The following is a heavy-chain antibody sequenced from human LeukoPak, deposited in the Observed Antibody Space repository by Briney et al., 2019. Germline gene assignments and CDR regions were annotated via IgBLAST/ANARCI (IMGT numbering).Heavy chain of an antibody. CDR3: TRGGWVYCGNTNCFDY. D-gene: IGHD2-2*01. Sequence: ASVKVSCKASGYTFTNYALNWVRQAPGQGLEWMGWINPNTGNPTYAQAFTRRFVFSLDTSVSTAYLQISSLKAEDTAVYYCTRGGWVYCGNTNCFDYWGQGTLDTVSS. CDR1: GYTFTNYA. J-gene: IGHJ4*02. CDR2: INPNTGNP. V-gene: IGHV7-4-1*02.